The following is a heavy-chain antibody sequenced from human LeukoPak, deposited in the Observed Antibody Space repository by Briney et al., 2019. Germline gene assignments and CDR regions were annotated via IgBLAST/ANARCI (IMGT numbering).Heavy chain of an antibody. V-gene: IGHV1-2*02. J-gene: IGHJ5*02. CDR1: GYTFIGYY. CDR3: ARTYCSSTSCANWFDP. CDR2: INPNSGGT. D-gene: IGHD2-2*01. Sequence: VASVKVSCKASGYTFIGYYIHWVRQAPGQGLEWMGWINPNSGGTNYAQKFQGRVTMTRDTSISTAYMELSRLRSDDTAVYYCARTYCSSTSCANWFDPWGQGTLVTVSS.